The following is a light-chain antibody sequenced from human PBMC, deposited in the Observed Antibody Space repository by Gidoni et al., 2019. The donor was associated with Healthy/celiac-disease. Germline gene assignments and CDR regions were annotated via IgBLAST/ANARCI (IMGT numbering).Light chain of an antibody. J-gene: IGKJ4*01. Sequence: QKTQSPSTLSASVGDRVNIPCRASQSISSYLNWYQQKPGQAPRLLIYAASSMQSGVPARFSGSGSGTDFTLTISSLEPEDFAAYYCQQRNSTPPFTFGRGTKVEIK. V-gene: IGKV1-39*01. CDR2: AAS. CDR3: QQRNSTPPFT. CDR1: QSISSY.